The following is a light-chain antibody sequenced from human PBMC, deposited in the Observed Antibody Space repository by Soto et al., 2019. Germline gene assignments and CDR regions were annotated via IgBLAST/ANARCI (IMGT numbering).Light chain of an antibody. J-gene: IGLJ2*01. CDR1: SSNIGNNY. CDR2: ENN. V-gene: IGLV1-51*02. CDR3: GTWDSSLSAGEVV. Sequence: QSVLTQTPSVYAAPGQKVTISCSGSSSNIGNNYVSWYQQLPGTAPKLLIYENNKRPSGIPDRFSGSKSGTSATLGITGLQTGDEADYYCGTWDSSLSAGEVVFGGGTKVTVL.